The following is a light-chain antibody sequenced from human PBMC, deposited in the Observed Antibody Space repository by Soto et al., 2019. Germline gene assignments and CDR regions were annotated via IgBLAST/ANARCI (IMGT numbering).Light chain of an antibody. CDR2: GAS. V-gene: IGKV3-20*01. CDR1: QRVSSSY. J-gene: IGKJ2*01. CDR3: QQYGSSPPYT. Sequence: EIVLTQSPGTLSLSPGERATLSCRASQRVSSSYLAWYQQKPGQAPRLLIYGASSRATGIPDRFSGSGSGTDFTLTISRLEPVDFAAYYCQQYGSSPPYTFGQGTKLEIK.